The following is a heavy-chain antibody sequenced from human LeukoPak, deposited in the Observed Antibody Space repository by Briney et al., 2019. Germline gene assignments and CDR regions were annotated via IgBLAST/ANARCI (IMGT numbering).Heavy chain of an antibody. V-gene: IGHV3-30*18. CDR1: GFTFSSYG. J-gene: IGHJ4*02. CDR3: AKPPEYCSSTSCYFY. D-gene: IGHD2-2*01. Sequence: AGGSLRLSGAASGFTFSSYGMHWVRQAPGKGLEWVAVISYDGSNKYYADSVKGRFTISRDNSKNTLYLQMNSLRAEDTAVYYCAKPPEYCSSTSCYFYWGQGTLVTVSS. CDR2: ISYDGSNK.